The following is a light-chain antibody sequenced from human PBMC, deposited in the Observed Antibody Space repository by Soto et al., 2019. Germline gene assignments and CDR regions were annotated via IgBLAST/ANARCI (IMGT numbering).Light chain of an antibody. CDR3: HQYKSWSRA. CDR1: QYINTS. V-gene: IGKV3D-15*03. CDR2: HTS. J-gene: IGKJ1*01. Sequence: EIVLTQSPATLSVFPGDRVTLSCRASQYINTSLAWYQHRPGQAPRLLIYHTSLRAAGVPARFSGSGSGTDFTLTISNAQPEDFALYYCHQYKSWSRAFGQGTKVDI.